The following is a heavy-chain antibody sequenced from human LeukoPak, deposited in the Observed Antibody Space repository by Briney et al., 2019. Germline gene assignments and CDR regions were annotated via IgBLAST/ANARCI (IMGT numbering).Heavy chain of an antibody. Sequence: SETLSLTCAVYGGSFSGYYWSWIRQPPGKGLEWIGEINHSGSTNYNPSLKSRVTVSVDTSKNQFSLKLSSVTAADTAVYYCARGSMIVVVITDWGQGTLATVSS. D-gene: IGHD3-22*01. CDR2: INHSGST. J-gene: IGHJ4*02. V-gene: IGHV4-34*01. CDR1: GGSFSGYY. CDR3: ARGSMIVVVITD.